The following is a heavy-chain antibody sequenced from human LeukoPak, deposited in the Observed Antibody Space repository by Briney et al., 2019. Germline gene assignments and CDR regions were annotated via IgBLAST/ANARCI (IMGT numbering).Heavy chain of an antibody. D-gene: IGHD5-18*01. J-gene: IGHJ4*02. CDR2: DTRST. Sequence: PSETLSLTCTVPGGSTSSHYWSWIRQPPGKGLEWIGYDTRSTKDNPSLKSRVTLSADTSKNQFSLRLTSVTAADTAVYYCATIKRGNIFGYFDFWGQGVLVTVSS. CDR3: ATIKRGNIFGYFDF. CDR1: GGSTSSHY. V-gene: IGHV4-59*11.